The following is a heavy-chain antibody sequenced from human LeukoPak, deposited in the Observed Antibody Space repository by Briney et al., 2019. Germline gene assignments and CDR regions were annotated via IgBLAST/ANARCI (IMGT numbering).Heavy chain of an antibody. J-gene: IGHJ4*02. CDR3: ARINFYCTSNSCRFFDC. D-gene: IGHD2-2*01. V-gene: IGHV1-18*01. Sequence: ASVKVSCKASGYTFTSYDISWVRQAPGQGLEWMGWISAYKGNTNSAQKLQGRVTMTTDTSTSTAYMELRSLRSDDTAVYYCARINFYCTSNSCRFFDCWGQGTLVTVSS. CDR2: ISAYKGNT. CDR1: GYTFTSYD.